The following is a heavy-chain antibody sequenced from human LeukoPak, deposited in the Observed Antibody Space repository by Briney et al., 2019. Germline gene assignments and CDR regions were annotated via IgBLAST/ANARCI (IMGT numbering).Heavy chain of an antibody. D-gene: IGHD2-21*02. J-gene: IGHJ4*02. Sequence: ASVKVSCKASGGTFSSHAISWVRQAPGQGLEWMGGIIPIFGTANYAQKFQGRVTITTDESTSTAYMELSSLRSEDTAVYYCARAQTPIAYCGGDCSHNLDYWGQGTLVTVSS. CDR1: GGTFSSHA. CDR3: ARAQTPIAYCGGDCSHNLDY. CDR2: IIPIFGTA. V-gene: IGHV1-69*05.